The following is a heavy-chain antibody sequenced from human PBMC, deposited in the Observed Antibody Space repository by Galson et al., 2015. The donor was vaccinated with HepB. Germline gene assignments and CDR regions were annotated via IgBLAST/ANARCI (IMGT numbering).Heavy chain of an antibody. CDR2: INPSGGST. V-gene: IGHV1-46*01. Sequence: SVKVSCKASGYTFTNYYMHWVRQAPGQGLEWMGVINPSGGSTTHAQKFQGRVIMTRDTSTSTVYMELRSLRSEDTAVYYCARNPYSGSSYRRSQYYGMDVWGQGTTVTVS. CDR1: GYTFTNYY. D-gene: IGHD1-26*01. CDR3: ARNPYSGSSYRRSQYYGMDV. J-gene: IGHJ6*02.